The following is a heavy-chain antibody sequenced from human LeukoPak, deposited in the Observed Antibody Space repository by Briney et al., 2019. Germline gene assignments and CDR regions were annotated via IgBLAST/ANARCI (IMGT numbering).Heavy chain of an antibody. V-gene: IGHV4-59*08. Sequence: MPSETLSLTCTVFGDSTSGSYWTWIRQSPGKGLEWIGYIYYGDHTNYNPSLKGRVTMSMDTSENRFSVNLASVTAADTAVYYCAKMGRGVPLDGKIPWRIDTWGQGSLVTVSS. CDR1: GDSTSGSY. CDR2: IYYGDHT. CDR3: AKMGRGVPLDGKIPWRIDT. D-gene: IGHD2-8*02. J-gene: IGHJ5*02.